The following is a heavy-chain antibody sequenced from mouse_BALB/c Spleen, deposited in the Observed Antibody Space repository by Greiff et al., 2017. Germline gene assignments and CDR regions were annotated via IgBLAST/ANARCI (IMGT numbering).Heavy chain of an antibody. CDR1: GYSITSGYY. J-gene: IGHJ2*01. Sequence: EVKLQESGPGLVKPSQSLSLTCSVTGYSITSGYYWNWIRQFPGNKLEWMGYISYDGSNNYNPSLKNRISITRDTSKNQFFLKLNSVTTEDTATYYCAREWGVGSGYYFDYWGQGTTLTVSS. CDR3: AREWGVGSGYYFDY. CDR2: ISYDGSN. D-gene: IGHD3-1*01. V-gene: IGHV3-6*02.